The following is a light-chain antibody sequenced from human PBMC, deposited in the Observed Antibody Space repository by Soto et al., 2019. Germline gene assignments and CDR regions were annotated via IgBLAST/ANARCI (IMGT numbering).Light chain of an antibody. Sequence: DIQMTQSPSTLSASVGDRVTITCRASQSISNWLAWYQQKPGKAPKLLIYDASSLESGVPSRFSGSGSGTEFALTISRLQPDDLAAYYCQQYNSYPRTFGQGTKVEIK. V-gene: IGKV1-5*01. J-gene: IGKJ1*01. CDR3: QQYNSYPRT. CDR1: QSISNW. CDR2: DAS.